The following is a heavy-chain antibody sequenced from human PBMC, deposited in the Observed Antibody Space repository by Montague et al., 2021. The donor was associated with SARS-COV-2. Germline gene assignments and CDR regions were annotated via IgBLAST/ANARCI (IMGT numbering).Heavy chain of an antibody. Sequence: VKPTQTLTLTCTFSGFSLSTSGMCVSWIRQPPGKALEWLARVDWDDDKYYSTSLKTRLTIPKDTSKNQVVLTMTNMDPVDTATYYCARIRYDILTGYQTLFDYWGQGTLVTVSS. CDR1: GFSLSTSGMC. V-gene: IGHV2-70*11. CDR2: VDWDDDK. D-gene: IGHD3-9*01. J-gene: IGHJ4*02. CDR3: ARIRYDILTGYQTLFDY.